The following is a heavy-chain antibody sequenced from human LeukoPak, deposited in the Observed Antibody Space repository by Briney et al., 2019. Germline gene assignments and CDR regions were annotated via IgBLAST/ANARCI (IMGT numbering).Heavy chain of an antibody. V-gene: IGHV4-59*01. CDR1: GGSISSYY. CDR2: IYYSGST. Sequence: PSETLSLTCTVSGGSISSYYWSWIRQPPGKGLEWIGYIYYSGSTNYNPSLKSRVTISVDTSKNQFSLKLSSVTAADTAVYYCARTNWNSKPLTIDYRGQGTLVTVSS. D-gene: IGHD1/OR15-1a*01. J-gene: IGHJ4*02. CDR3: ARTNWNSKPLTIDY.